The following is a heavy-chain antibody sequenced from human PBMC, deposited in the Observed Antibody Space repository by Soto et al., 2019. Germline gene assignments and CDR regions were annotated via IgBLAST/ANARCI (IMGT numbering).Heavy chain of an antibody. CDR1: GLSFRNYW. D-gene: IGHD1-20*01. CDR3: AGFGYDWNGWD. J-gene: IGHJ4*02. V-gene: IGHV3-74*01. Sequence: EMQLVESGGGLVQPGGSLRLSCVASGLSFRNYWVHWVRQAPGKGLEWVSRINTDGTYTSNADPVKGRFTISRDNAKNTLYLQMNSMRGEDTAVYFCAGFGYDWNGWDWGPGTQVTVSS. CDR2: INTDGTYT.